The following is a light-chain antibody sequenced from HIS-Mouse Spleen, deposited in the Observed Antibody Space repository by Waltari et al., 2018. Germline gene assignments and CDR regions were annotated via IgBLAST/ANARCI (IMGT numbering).Light chain of an antibody. J-gene: IGLJ2*01. Sequence: SYELTQPPSVSVSPGQTARITCSGDALPKKYAYWYQQKSGQAPVLVIYEDSKPPSGIPERFSGSRSGTIGNLTFRGAQVEDEADYYCYSTDSSGNHRVFGGGTKLTVL. V-gene: IGLV3-10*01. CDR3: YSTDSSGNHRV. CDR2: EDS. CDR1: ALPKKY.